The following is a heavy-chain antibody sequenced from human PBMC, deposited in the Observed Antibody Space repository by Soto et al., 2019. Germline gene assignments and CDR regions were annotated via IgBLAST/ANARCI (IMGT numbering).Heavy chain of an antibody. CDR3: ARQVVVVPAATSGYGMDV. D-gene: IGHD2-2*01. V-gene: IGHV5-51*01. CDR1: GYSFTSYW. CDR2: IYLGDSDT. Sequence: GESLKISCKGSGYSFTSYWIGWVRQMPGKGLEWMGIIYLGDSDTRYSPSFQGQVAISADKSISTAYLQWSSLKASDTAMYYCARQVVVVPAATSGYGMDVWGQGTTVTVSS. J-gene: IGHJ6*02.